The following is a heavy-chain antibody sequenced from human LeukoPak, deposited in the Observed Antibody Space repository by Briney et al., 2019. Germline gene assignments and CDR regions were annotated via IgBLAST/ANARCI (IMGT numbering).Heavy chain of an antibody. D-gene: IGHD2-21*01. CDR3: ARYGVVIDAFDI. CDR2: IYYSGST. J-gene: IGHJ3*02. CDR1: GGSISSSSYY. V-gene: IGHV4-39*07. Sequence: SETLSLTCTVSGGSISSSSYYWGWIRQPPGKGLEWIGSIYYSGSTNYNPSLKSRVTISVDTSKNQFSLKLSSVTAADTAVYYCARYGVVIDAFDIWGQGTMVTVSS.